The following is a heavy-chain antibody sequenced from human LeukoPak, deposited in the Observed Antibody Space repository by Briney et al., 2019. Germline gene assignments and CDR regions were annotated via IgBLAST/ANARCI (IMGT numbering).Heavy chain of an antibody. CDR1: GFTFSTYN. CDR3: ARDGWL. J-gene: IGHJ4*02. Sequence: PGGSLRLSCAASGFTFSTYNMNWVRQAPGKGLEWVSYISSSSGIMYYADSVKGRFTISRDNAKNSLYLQMNSLRAEDTAVYYCARDGWLRGQGTLVTVSS. D-gene: IGHD5-12*01. V-gene: IGHV3-48*01. CDR2: ISSSSGIM.